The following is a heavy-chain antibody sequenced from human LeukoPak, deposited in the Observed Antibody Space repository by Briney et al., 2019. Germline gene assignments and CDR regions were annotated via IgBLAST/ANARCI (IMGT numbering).Heavy chain of an antibody. Sequence: GGSLRLSCTASRFTFGDYAMNWVRQAPGKGLEWVGFIRSKAYGGTTEYAASVKGRFTISRDDSKSIAYLQMNSLKTEDTAVYCCTRYRGYFDYWGPGTLVTVSS. J-gene: IGHJ4*02. CDR1: RFTFGDYA. CDR3: TRYRGYFDY. V-gene: IGHV3-49*04. CDR2: IRSKAYGGTT. D-gene: IGHD3-10*01.